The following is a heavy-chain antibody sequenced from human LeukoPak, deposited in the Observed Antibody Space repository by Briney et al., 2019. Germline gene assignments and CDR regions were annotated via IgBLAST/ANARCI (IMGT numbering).Heavy chain of an antibody. V-gene: IGHV5-51*01. CDR1: GYSFTNYW. J-gene: IGHJ5*02. Sequence: GESLKISCKGSGYSFTNYWIGWVRQMPGKGLEWMGIIYLGDSYTTYSPSFQGQVTISADKSISTAYLQWSSLKASDTGMYYCARQRGTTATTSWFDPWGQGTLVTVTS. D-gene: IGHD4-11*01. CDR3: ARQRGTTATTSWFDP. CDR2: IYLGDSYT.